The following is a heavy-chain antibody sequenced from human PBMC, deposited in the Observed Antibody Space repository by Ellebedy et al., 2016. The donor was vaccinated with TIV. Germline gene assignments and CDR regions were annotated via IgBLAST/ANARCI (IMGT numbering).Heavy chain of an antibody. J-gene: IGHJ4*02. CDR2: IGSRSEYT. V-gene: IGHV3-23*01. CDR1: GFSFSTYA. Sequence: GESLKISCAASGFSFSTYAMAWVRQAPGKGLDWLSAIGSRSEYTIYAGFVKGRFTISRENSKNTLWLQMYSLRAEDTAVYYCAKELVSRDSLSFDYWGLGTLVTVTS. CDR3: AKELVSRDSLSFDY. D-gene: IGHD3-9*01.